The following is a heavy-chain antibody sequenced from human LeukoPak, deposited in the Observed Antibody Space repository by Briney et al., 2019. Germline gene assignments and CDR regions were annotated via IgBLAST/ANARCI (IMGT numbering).Heavy chain of an antibody. J-gene: IGHJ6*03. CDR2: ISSSSGYI. CDR1: GFTFSSYS. Sequence: GGSLRLSCAASGFTFSSYSMNWVRQAPGKGLEWVSSISSSSGYIYYADSVKGRFTISRDNAKNSLYLQMNSLRAEDTAVYYCASGITIFGVVTMDVWGKGTTVTVSS. D-gene: IGHD3-3*01. CDR3: ASGITIFGVVTMDV. V-gene: IGHV3-21*01.